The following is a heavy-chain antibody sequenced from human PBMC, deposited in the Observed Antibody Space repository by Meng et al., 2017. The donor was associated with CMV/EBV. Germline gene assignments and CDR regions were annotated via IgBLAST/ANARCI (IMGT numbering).Heavy chain of an antibody. Sequence: QVQLQVAGPGLVTPSETLSLTCSVSGGFFSGFFWTWIRQPAGKGLEWIGRIYSTGGTNYNPSFESRVTISLDGSNNQFSLKLNSVTAADTAIYYCARERGDDSGYNFDSWGQGTLVTVSS. CDR3: ARERGDDSGYNFDS. CDR1: GGFFSGFF. V-gene: IGHV4-4*07. CDR2: IYSTGGT. D-gene: IGHD3-22*01. J-gene: IGHJ4*02.